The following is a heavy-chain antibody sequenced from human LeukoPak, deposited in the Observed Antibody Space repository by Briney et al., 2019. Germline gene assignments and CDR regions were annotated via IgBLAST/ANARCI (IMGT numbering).Heavy chain of an antibody. V-gene: IGHV4-34*01. CDR3: ACLDIVVASESYYYGMDV. D-gene: IGHD2-2*01. J-gene: IGHJ6*02. CDR2: INHSGST. CDR1: GGSFSGYY. Sequence: PSETLSLTCAVYGGSFSGYYWSWIRQPPGKGLEWIGEINHSGSTNYNPSLKSRVTISVDTSKNQFSLKLSSVTAADTAVYYCACLDIVVASESYYYGMDVWGQGTTVTVSS.